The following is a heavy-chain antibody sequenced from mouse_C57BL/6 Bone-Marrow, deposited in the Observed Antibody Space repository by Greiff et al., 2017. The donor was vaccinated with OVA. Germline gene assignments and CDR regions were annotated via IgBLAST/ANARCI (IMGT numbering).Heavy chain of an antibody. Sequence: EVKLMESGGGLVQPGGSLKLSCAASGFTFSDYGMAWVRQAPRKGPEWVAFISNLAYSIYYADTVTGRFTISRENAKNTLYLEMSSLRSEDTAMYYCARTAYYSNYGYAMDYWGQGTSVTVSS. CDR1: GFTFSDYG. CDR3: ARTAYYSNYGYAMDY. V-gene: IGHV5-15*01. D-gene: IGHD2-5*01. J-gene: IGHJ4*01. CDR2: ISNLAYSI.